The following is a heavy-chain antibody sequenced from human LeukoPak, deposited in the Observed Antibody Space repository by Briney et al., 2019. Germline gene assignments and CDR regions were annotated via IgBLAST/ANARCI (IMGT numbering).Heavy chain of an antibody. CDR2: IYPGDSDT. CDR1: GYSFTSYW. V-gene: IGHV5-51*01. Sequence: GESLKISCKGSGYSFTSYWIGWVRQMPGKGLEWMGIIYPGDSDTRYSPSFQGQVTISADKSISTAYLQWSSLKASDTAMYYCARLRKYCSSTSCSKNNWFDPWGPGTLVTVSS. J-gene: IGHJ5*02. CDR3: ARLRKYCSSTSCSKNNWFDP. D-gene: IGHD2-2*01.